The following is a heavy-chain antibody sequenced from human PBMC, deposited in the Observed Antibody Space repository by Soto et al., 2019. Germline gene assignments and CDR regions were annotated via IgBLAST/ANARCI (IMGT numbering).Heavy chain of an antibody. CDR3: ARYIKYGESPRSSDR. J-gene: IGHJ5*02. D-gene: IGHD3-10*01. Sequence: ASVKVSCKACGYTFTSYDINWVRQAVGQGLEYLGWMNPNSGNTGYVQKFQGRVTLTRNTTISTAYMELSSLTSEDTAVYYCARYIKYGESPRSSDRWSQGTLVTVSS. V-gene: IGHV1-8*02. CDR2: MNPNSGNT. CDR1: GYTFTSYD.